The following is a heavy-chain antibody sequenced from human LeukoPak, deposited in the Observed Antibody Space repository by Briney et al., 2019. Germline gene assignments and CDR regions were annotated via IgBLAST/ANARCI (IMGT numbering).Heavy chain of an antibody. CDR3: ARHVTVHYSSFDY. CDR2: IYYSGST. CDR1: GYSISSGYY. Sequence: SETLSLTCTVSGYSISSGYYWGWIRQPPGKGLEWIGYIYYSGSTYYNPSLKSRVTISVDTSKKQFSLNLTSVTAADTAVYYCARHVTVHYSSFDYWGQGTLVTVSS. J-gene: IGHJ4*02. D-gene: IGHD2-15*01. V-gene: IGHV4-38-2*02.